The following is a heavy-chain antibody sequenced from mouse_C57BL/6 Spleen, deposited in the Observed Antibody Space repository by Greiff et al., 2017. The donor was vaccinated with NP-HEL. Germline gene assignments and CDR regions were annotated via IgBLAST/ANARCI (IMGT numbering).Heavy chain of an antibody. CDR3: TGRAVVASRYFDV. D-gene: IGHD1-1*01. J-gene: IGHJ1*03. Sequence: EVKVEESGGGLVQPGGSMKLSCVASGFTFSNYWMNWVRQSPEKGLEWVAQIRLKSDNYATHYAESVKGRFTISRDDSKSSVYLQMNNLRAEDTGIYYCTGRAVVASRYFDVWGTGTTVTVSS. V-gene: IGHV6-3*01. CDR1: GFTFSNYW. CDR2: IRLKSDNYAT.